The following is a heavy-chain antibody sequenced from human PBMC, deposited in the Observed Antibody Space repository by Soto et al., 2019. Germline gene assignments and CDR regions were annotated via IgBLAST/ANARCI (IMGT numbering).Heavy chain of an antibody. V-gene: IGHV3-23*01. CDR1: GFTFSNAW. J-gene: IGHJ1*01. CDR3: AKGVPGIAVAGTGYFQH. Sequence: GGSLRLSCAASGFTFSNAWMNWVRQAPGKGLEWVSGIGGSGDSTYYADSVKGRFTISRDNSKNTLYLQMNSLRAEDTAVYYYAKGVPGIAVAGTGYFQHWGQGTLVTVSS. D-gene: IGHD6-19*01. CDR2: IGGSGDST.